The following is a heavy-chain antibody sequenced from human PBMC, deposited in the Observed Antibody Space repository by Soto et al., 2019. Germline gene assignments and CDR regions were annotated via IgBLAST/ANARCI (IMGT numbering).Heavy chain of an antibody. V-gene: IGHV3-66*01. CDR2: IHTGGVT. J-gene: IGHJ4*02. D-gene: IGHD3-3*01. CDR3: AREKGTGDWDNFFHY. Sequence: EVQLVESGGGLVQPGGSLRLSCEASGFTVNSNYMSWVRQAPGKGLEWVAVIHTGGVTYYADSVKGRFIISRDNSKNTLYLQMSSLRAADTAVYYCAREKGTGDWDNFFHYWGQGTLVTVSS. CDR1: GFTVNSNY.